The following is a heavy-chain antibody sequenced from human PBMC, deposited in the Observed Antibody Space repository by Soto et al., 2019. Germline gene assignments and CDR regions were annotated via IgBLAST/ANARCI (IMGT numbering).Heavy chain of an antibody. V-gene: IGHV3-64D*06. CDR1: GFAFSDYT. Sequence: TGGSLRLACSASGFAFSDYTIHWERQTPGKELEYVSGISPAGCRIYSTDSVSGRITSARDDSKNTVYLHMSSLRRGETASYYSVNMVIARGGFGRWGKGTPV. D-gene: IGHD2-21*01. CDR2: ISPAGCRI. CDR3: VNMVIARGGFGR. J-gene: IGHJ4*02.